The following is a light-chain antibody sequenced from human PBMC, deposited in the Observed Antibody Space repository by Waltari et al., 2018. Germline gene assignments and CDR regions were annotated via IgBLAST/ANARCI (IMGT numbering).Light chain of an antibody. J-gene: IGLJ3*02. Sequence: QLVLTQSPSASASLGASVKLTCTLSSGHSSNVIAWLQQQPEKGPRFLMKVNSDGSHRKGDGSPDRFSGSSSGAERYLSISSLQSEDEADYCCQTGGHGTWVFGGGTKLTVL. CDR2: VNSDGSH. CDR1: SGHSSNV. CDR3: QTGGHGTWV. V-gene: IGLV4-69*01.